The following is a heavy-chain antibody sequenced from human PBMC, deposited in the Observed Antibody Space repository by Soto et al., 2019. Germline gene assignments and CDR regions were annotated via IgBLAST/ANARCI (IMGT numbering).Heavy chain of an antibody. J-gene: IGHJ6*02. Sequence: GGSLRLSCAASGFTFSSYSMNWVHQAPGKGLEWVSSISSSSSYIYYADSVKGRFTISRDNAKNSLYLQVNSLRAEDTAVYYCARDRGYSSSHKTLDGMDVWGQGTTVTVSS. CDR2: ISSSSSYI. V-gene: IGHV3-21*01. D-gene: IGHD6-13*01. CDR3: ARDRGYSSSHKTLDGMDV. CDR1: GFTFSSYS.